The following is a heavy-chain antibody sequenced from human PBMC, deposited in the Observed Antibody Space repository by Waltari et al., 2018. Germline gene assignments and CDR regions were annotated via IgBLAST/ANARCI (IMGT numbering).Heavy chain of an antibody. CDR3: AREDSGSPRMDWDWFDP. Sequence: QVQLQESGPGLVKPSETLSLTCTVSGGSFRSYYWSWIRQPPGKGLEWIGYIYYSGSTNYNPSLKSRVTISVDTSKNQFSLKLSSVTAADTAVYYCAREDSGSPRMDWDWFDPWGQGTLVTVSS. CDR1: GGSFRSYY. CDR2: IYYSGST. J-gene: IGHJ5*02. D-gene: IGHD1-26*01. V-gene: IGHV4-59*01.